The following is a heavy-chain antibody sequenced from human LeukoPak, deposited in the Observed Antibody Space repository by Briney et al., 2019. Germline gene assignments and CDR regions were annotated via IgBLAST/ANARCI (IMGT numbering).Heavy chain of an antibody. Sequence: GESLKISCKGSGYSFTSYWIGWVRQMPGKGLEWVGIIYPGDSDTRYSPSFQGQVTISADKSISTAYLQWSSLKASDTAMYYCARTPDCSSTSCFDAFDIWGQGTMVTVSS. J-gene: IGHJ3*02. CDR1: GYSFTSYW. CDR3: ARTPDCSSTSCFDAFDI. V-gene: IGHV5-51*01. D-gene: IGHD2-2*01. CDR2: IYPGDSDT.